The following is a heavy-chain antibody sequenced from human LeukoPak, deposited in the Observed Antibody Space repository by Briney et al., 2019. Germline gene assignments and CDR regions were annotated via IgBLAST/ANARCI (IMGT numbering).Heavy chain of an antibody. CDR3: ARGQTSDPVSAGTYGYYMDV. CDR1: GYTFTSYD. Sequence: ASVKVSCKASGYTFTSYDINWVRQATGQGLEWMGWMNPNSGNTGYAQKFQGRVTITTDESTSTAYMELSSLRSEDTAVYYCARGQTSDPVSAGTYGYYMDVWGKGTTVTVSS. J-gene: IGHJ6*03. V-gene: IGHV1-8*01. CDR2: MNPNSGNT. D-gene: IGHD6-19*01.